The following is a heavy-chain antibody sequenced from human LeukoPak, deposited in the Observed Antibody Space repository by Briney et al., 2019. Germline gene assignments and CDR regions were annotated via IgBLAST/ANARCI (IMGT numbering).Heavy chain of an antibody. V-gene: IGHV4-28*05. Sequence: SDTLSLTCAVSGYSISSSNWWGWIRQPPGKGLEWIGYIYYSGSIYYNPSLKSRVTMSVDTSKNQFSLKLSSVTAVDTAVYYCASGEYCTNGVCYASWGQGTLVTVSS. CDR1: GYSISSSNW. J-gene: IGHJ4*02. CDR2: IYYSGSI. D-gene: IGHD2-8*01. CDR3: ASGEYCTNGVCYAS.